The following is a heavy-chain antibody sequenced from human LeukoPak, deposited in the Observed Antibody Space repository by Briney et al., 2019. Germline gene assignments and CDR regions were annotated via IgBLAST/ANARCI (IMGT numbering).Heavy chain of an antibody. J-gene: IGHJ5*02. CDR3: ASLHGIALFDP. CDR2: INHSGST. Sequence: SETLSLTCAVYGGSFSGYYWSWIRQPPGKGLEWIGEINHSGSTNYNPSLKSRVTISVDTSKNQFSLKLSSVTAADMAVYYCASLHGIALFDPWGQGTLVTVSS. CDR1: GGSFSGYY. V-gene: IGHV4-34*01. D-gene: IGHD2-15*01.